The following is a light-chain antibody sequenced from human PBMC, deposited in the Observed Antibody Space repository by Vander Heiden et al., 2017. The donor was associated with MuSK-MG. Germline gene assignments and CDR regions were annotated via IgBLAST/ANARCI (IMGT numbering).Light chain of an antibody. CDR3: QQRSNWPPGT. V-gene: IGKV3-11*01. Sequence: DIVLTQSPATLSLSPGERATLSCRASQSVSSYLAWYQQKPGQAPRLLIYDASNRATGIPARFSGSVSGTDFTLTISSLEPEDFAVYYCQQRSNWPPGTFGGGTKVEIK. CDR1: QSVSSY. J-gene: IGKJ4*01. CDR2: DAS.